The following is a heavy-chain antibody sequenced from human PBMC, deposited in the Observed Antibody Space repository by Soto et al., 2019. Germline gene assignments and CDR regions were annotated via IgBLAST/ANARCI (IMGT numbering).Heavy chain of an antibody. CDR1: GFTIGTHA. D-gene: IGHD2-21*02. J-gene: IGHJ4*02. CDR2: ISSSSSGT. V-gene: IGHV3-23*01. Sequence: GGSLRLSCTASGFTIGTHAMNWVRQAPGKGLEWVSTISSSSSGTFYADSVKGRFSISRDNWKNTLSLQMNSLRAEDSAVYYCAKVAVQRGDTDFWGQGTLVTVSS. CDR3: AKVAVQRGDTDF.